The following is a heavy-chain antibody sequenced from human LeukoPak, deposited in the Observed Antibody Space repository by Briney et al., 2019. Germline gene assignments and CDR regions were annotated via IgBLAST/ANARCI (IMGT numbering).Heavy chain of an antibody. V-gene: IGHV5-51*01. D-gene: IGHD6-13*01. CDR2: IYPGDSDT. CDR3: ARAYSSSWYWDYYYYYMDV. CDR1: GYSFTSYW. Sequence: GESLKISCQGSGYSFTSYWIGWVRQMPGKGLEWMGIIYPGDSDTRYSPSFQGQVTISADKSISTAYLQWSSLKASDTAMYYCARAYSSSWYWDYYYYYMDVWGKGTTVTISS. J-gene: IGHJ6*03.